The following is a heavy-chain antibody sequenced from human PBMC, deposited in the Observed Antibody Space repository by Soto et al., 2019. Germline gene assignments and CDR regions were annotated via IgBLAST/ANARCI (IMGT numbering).Heavy chain of an antibody. CDR2: INAGNGNT. Sequence: GASVKVSCKASGYTFTSYAMHWVRQAPGQRLEWMGWINAGNGNTKYSQKFQGRVTITRDTSASTAYMELSSLRSEDTAVYYCARSLRPLRYFDWLSWNWFDPWGQGTLVTVSS. CDR1: GYTFTSYA. CDR3: ARSLRPLRYFDWLSWNWFDP. J-gene: IGHJ5*02. V-gene: IGHV1-3*01. D-gene: IGHD3-9*01.